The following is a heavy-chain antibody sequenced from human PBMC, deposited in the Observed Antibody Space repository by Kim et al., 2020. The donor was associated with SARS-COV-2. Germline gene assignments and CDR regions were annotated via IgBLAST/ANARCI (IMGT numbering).Heavy chain of an antibody. Sequence: GGSLRLSCAASGFTVSSNYMSWVRQAPGKGLEWVSVIYSGGSTYYADSVKGRFTISRDNSKNTLYLQMNSLRAEDTAVYYCAREEVHSYGSGSYYEGDWGQGTLVTVSA. D-gene: IGHD3-10*01. V-gene: IGHV3-53*01. CDR2: IYSGGST. J-gene: IGHJ4*02. CDR3: AREEVHSYGSGSYYEGD. CDR1: GFTVSSNY.